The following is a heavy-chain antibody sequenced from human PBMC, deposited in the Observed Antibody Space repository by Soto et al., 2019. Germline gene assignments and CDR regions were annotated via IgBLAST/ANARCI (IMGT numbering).Heavy chain of an antibody. CDR1: GGTFSSYA. D-gene: IGHD3-3*01. CDR3: ARGRYYDFWSGYSVFDY. Sequence: SVKVSCKASGGTFSSYAISWVRQAPGQGLEWMGGIIPIFGTANYAQKFQGRVTITADESTSTAYMELSSLRSEDTAVYYCARGRYYDFWSGYSVFDYWGQGTLVTVSS. CDR2: IIPIFGTA. J-gene: IGHJ4*02. V-gene: IGHV1-69*13.